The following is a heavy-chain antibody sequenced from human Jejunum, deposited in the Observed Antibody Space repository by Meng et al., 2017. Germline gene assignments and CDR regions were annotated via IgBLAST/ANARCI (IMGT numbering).Heavy chain of an antibody. CDR2: IYYTGSA. V-gene: IGHV4-31*03. J-gene: IGHJ4*02. CDR3: AREGQLMLGLVDY. Sequence: QVQLQESGPGLVTPSQTLSLTCTFSGDSISSGGHYWSWIRQHPGKGLEWIGYIYYTGSAYYNPSLESRVTLSVDTSNNQFSLRLNSVTAADTAVYYRAREGQLMLGLVDYWGQGTLVTVSS. D-gene: IGHD2-2*01. CDR1: GDSISSGGHY.